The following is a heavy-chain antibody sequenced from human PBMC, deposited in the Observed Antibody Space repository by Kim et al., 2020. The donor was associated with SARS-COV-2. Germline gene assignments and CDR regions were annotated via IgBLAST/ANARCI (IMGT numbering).Heavy chain of an antibody. J-gene: IGHJ6*02. CDR3: ARGSRVTIFGVVIDYYGMDV. D-gene: IGHD3-3*01. V-gene: IGHV3-48*03. CDR1: GFTFSSYE. CDR2: ISSSGSTI. Sequence: GGSLRLFCAASGFTFSSYEMNWVRQAPGKGLEWVSYISSSGSTIYYADSVKGRFTISRDNAKNSLYLQMNSLRAEDTAVYYCARGSRVTIFGVVIDYYGMDVWGQGTTDTGSS.